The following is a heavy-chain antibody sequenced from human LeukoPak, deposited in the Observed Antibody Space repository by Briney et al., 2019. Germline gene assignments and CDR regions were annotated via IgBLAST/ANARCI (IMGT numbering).Heavy chain of an antibody. Sequence: GGSLRLSCAASGFTFSSYSMNWVRQAPGKGLEWVSYISSSSSTIYYADSVKGRFTISRDNAKNSLYLQMNSLRAEDTAVYYCARTLSYYDSSGYLIRDYWGQGTLVTVSS. CDR2: ISSSSSTI. D-gene: IGHD3-22*01. CDR3: ARTLSYYDSSGYLIRDY. V-gene: IGHV3-48*01. CDR1: GFTFSSYS. J-gene: IGHJ4*02.